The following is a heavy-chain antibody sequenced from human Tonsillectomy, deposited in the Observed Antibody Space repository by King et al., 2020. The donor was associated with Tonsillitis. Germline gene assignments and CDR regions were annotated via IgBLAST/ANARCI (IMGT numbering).Heavy chain of an antibody. V-gene: IGHV1-69*01. J-gene: IGHJ3*02. CDR2: IIPIFGTA. CDR1: GGTFGSYA. D-gene: IGHD6-19*01. Sequence: QLVQSGAEVKKPGSSVKVSCKASGGTFGSYAISWVRQAPGQGLEWMGGIIPIFGTANYAQKFQGRVTITADESTSTAYMELSSLRSEDTAVYYCAAGYSSGWYFSQYFDIWGQGTMVTVSS. CDR3: AAGYSSGWYFSQYFDI.